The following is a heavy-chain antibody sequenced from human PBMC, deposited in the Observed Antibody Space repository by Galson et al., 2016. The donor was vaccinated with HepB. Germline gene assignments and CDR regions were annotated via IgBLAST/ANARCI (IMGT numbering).Heavy chain of an antibody. CDR3: ARGGGSAYYGMDV. J-gene: IGHJ6*02. V-gene: IGHV1-18*01. Sequence: SVKVSCKASGYTFTSYGISWVRQAPGQGLEWMGWISPYNGDTNYAQKLQGRVTVTTDTSASTAYMELRSLRSDDTAVYYCARGGGSAYYGMDVWGQGTTVTASS. D-gene: IGHD1-26*01. CDR2: ISPYNGDT. CDR1: GYTFTSYG.